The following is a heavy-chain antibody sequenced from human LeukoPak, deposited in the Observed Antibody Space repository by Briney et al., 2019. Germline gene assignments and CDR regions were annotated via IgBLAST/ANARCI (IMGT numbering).Heavy chain of an antibody. CDR3: TTPKLRYFDWFPGGEYYFDY. J-gene: IGHJ4*02. V-gene: IGHV3-15*01. D-gene: IGHD3-9*01. CDR1: GFTFSNAW. CDR2: IKSKTDGGTT. Sequence: PGGSLRLSCAASGFTFSNAWMSWVRQAPGKGLEWVGRIKSKTDGGTTDYAAPVKGRFTIPRDDSKNTLYLQMNSLKTEDTAVYYCTTPKLRYFDWFPGGEYYFDYWGQGTLVTVSS.